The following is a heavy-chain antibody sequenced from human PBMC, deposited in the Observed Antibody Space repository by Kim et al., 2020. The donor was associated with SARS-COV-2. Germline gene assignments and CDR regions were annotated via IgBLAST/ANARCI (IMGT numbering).Heavy chain of an antibody. J-gene: IGHJ6*02. Sequence: ASVKVSCKASGYTFTGYYMHWVRQAPGQGLEWMGWINPNSGGTNYAQKFQGRVTMTRDTSISTAYMELSRLRSDDTAVYYCARDMYSSSWYGDYYYYYGMDVWGQGTTVTVPS. D-gene: IGHD6-13*01. V-gene: IGHV1-2*02. CDR2: INPNSGGT. CDR1: GYTFTGYY. CDR3: ARDMYSSSWYGDYYYYYGMDV.